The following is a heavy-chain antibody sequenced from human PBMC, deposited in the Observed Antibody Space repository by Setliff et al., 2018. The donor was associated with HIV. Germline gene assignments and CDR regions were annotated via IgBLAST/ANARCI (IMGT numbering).Heavy chain of an antibody. J-gene: IGHJ5*02. CDR2: IHSNGNT. V-gene: IGHV4-4*07. CDR1: GGSINYYY. D-gene: IGHD1-26*01. Sequence: NPSETLSLTCTVSGGSINYYYWNWIRQPAGKGLEWLGPIHSNGNTNFHPYLKSRINMSVDMSKNQVSMKLTSVTAADTALYYCWRGRKAVGDWFDPWGQGIQVTVSS. CDR3: WRGRKAVGDWFDP.